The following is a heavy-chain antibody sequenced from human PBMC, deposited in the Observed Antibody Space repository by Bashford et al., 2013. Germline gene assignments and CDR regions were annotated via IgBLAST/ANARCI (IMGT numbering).Heavy chain of an antibody. J-gene: IGHJ3*01. CDR1: GASISGSTYF. CDR3: ASRIVDRGTDAFDV. D-gene: IGHD2/OR15-2a*01. CDR2: IYFTGTT. Sequence: SETLSLTCTVSGASISGSTYFRGWIRQPPGKGLEWIGNIYFTGTTYYNPSLGSRVTISADTSKNLFSLRLNSVTAADTAVYYCASRIVDRGTDAFDVGAKGQWSPSPQ. V-gene: IGHV4-39*02.